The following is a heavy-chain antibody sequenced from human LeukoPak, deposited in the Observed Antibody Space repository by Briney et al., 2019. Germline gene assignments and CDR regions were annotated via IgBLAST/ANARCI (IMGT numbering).Heavy chain of an antibody. CDR3: APQGPGIRYFDWLPLNWFDP. V-gene: IGHV3-23*01. D-gene: IGHD3-9*01. Sequence: LPGGSLRLSCAASGFTFSSYAMSWVRQAPGKGLEWVSAISGSGGSTYYADSVKGRFTISRDNSKNTLYLQMNSLRAEDTAVYYCAPQGPGIRYFDWLPLNWFDPWGQGTLVTVSS. CDR1: GFTFSSYA. CDR2: ISGSGGST. J-gene: IGHJ5*02.